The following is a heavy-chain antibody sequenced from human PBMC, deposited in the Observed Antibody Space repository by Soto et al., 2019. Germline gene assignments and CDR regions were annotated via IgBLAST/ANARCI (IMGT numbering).Heavy chain of an antibody. CDR2: IRNKAQDYNT. Sequence: EVQLVESGGGLVQPGGSLRLSCAASGFAFSDHYMGWVRQAPGKGLEWVGRIRNKAQDYNTENAASVKGRFTLSRDDSNSSLYQQMNVLKTEDAAVYYCGRGRRWSTVFDYWGQGILVTVSS. CDR1: GFAFSDHY. D-gene: IGHD4-17*01. V-gene: IGHV3-72*01. CDR3: GRGRRWSTVFDY. J-gene: IGHJ4*02.